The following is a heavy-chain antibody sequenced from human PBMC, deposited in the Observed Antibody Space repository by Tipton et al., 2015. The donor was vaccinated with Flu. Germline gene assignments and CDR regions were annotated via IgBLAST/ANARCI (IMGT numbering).Heavy chain of an antibody. CDR3: AGIAAAYYYYYGLDV. D-gene: IGHD6-13*01. CDR1: GFTFSSYE. CDR2: ISSSGSTI. J-gene: IGHJ6*02. V-gene: IGHV3-48*03. Sequence: SLRLSCAASGFTFSSYEMNWVRQAPGKGLEWVSYISSSGSTIYYADSVKGRFTISRDNAKNSLYLQMNSLRAEDTAVYYCAGIAAAYYYYYGLDVWGQGTSFAVSS.